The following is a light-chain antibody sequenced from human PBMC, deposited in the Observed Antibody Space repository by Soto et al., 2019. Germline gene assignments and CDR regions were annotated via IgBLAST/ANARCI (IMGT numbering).Light chain of an antibody. CDR2: KAS. Sequence: MTQSPLSLPVPPGEPASISCRSSQSLLHSNGYNYLAWYQQKPGKAPKLLIYKASTLKSGVPSRFSGSGSGTEFTLTISSLQPDDFATYYCQHYNSYSEAFGQGTKVDIK. V-gene: IGKV1-5*03. CDR3: QHYNSYSEA. CDR1: QSLLHSNGYNY. J-gene: IGKJ1*01.